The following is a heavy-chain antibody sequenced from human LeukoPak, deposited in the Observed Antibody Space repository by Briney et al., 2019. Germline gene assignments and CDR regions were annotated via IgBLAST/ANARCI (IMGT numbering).Heavy chain of an antibody. Sequence: ASVKVSCKASGYTFTSYDINWVRQATGQGLEWMGWMNPNSGNTGYAQKFQGRVTMTRNTSISTAYMELSSLRSEDTALYYCARGSVGPYYYYMDVWGKGTTVTVSS. CDR3: ARGSVGPYYYYMDV. D-gene: IGHD1-26*01. CDR2: MNPNSGNT. V-gene: IGHV1-8*01. CDR1: GYTFTSYD. J-gene: IGHJ6*03.